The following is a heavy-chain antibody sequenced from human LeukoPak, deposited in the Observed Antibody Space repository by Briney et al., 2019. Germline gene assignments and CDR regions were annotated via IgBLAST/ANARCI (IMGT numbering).Heavy chain of an antibody. J-gene: IGHJ4*02. D-gene: IGHD2-21*02. Sequence: PGGSLRLSCAASGFTFSNAWMSWVRQAPGKGLEWVGRIKSKTDGGTTDYAAPVKGRFTISRDDSKNTLYLQMNSLKTEDTAVYYCTTPSLAAAAILLSSSHTWFLPANWGQGTLVTVSS. CDR3: TTPSLAAAAILLSSSHTWFLPAN. V-gene: IGHV3-15*01. CDR1: GFTFSNAW. CDR2: IKSKTDGGTT.